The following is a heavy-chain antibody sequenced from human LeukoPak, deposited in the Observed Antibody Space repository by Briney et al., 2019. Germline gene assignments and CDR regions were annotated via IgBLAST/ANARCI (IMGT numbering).Heavy chain of an antibody. Sequence: GGSLRLSCAASGFTVSSNYMSWVRQAPGKGLEWVSVIYSGGSTYYADSVKGRFTISRDNSKNTLYLQMNSLRAEDTAVYYCAREGVHYFDSSGYFPAYFDPWGQGTLVTVSA. J-gene: IGHJ5*02. CDR3: AREGVHYFDSSGYFPAYFDP. V-gene: IGHV3-53*01. D-gene: IGHD3-22*01. CDR1: GFTVSSNY. CDR2: IYSGGST.